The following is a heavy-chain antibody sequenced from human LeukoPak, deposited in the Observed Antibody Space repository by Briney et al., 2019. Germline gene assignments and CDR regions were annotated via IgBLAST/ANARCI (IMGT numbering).Heavy chain of an antibody. CDR2: IYYSGST. Sequence: SETLSLTCTVSGGSISSSSYYWGWIRQPPGKGLEWIGSIYYSGSTYYNPSLKSRVTISVDTSKNQFSLKLSSVTAADTAVYYFARRIAALTFDYWGQGTLVTVSS. CDR1: GGSISSSSYY. CDR3: ARRIAALTFDY. D-gene: IGHD6-6*01. V-gene: IGHV4-39*01. J-gene: IGHJ4*02.